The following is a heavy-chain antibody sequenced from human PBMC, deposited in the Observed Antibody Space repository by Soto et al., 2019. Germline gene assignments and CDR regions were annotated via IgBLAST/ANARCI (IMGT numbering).Heavy chain of an antibody. CDR2: IHHRGNT. V-gene: IGHV4-34*01. Sequence: QVQLQQWGAGLLKPSETLSLTCAVYGGSFSDFHWSWIRQPPGKGLEWIGEIHHRGNTNYNPSLRSRVTMSVDTSQNQFSLKMTSVTAADTAVYYCARTHYSMDVWVKGTTVTVSS. CDR3: ARTHYSMDV. CDR1: GGSFSDFH. J-gene: IGHJ6*03.